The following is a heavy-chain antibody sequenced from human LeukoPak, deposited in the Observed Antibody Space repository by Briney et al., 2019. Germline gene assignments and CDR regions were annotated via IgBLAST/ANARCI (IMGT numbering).Heavy chain of an antibody. D-gene: IGHD3-3*01. J-gene: IGHJ5*02. Sequence: SETLSLTCTVSGGSISSGGYYWSWIRQHPGKGLEWIGYIYYSGSTYYNPSLKSRVTISVDTSKNQFSLKLSSVTAADTAVYYCARAGVDVWSGFVRPNWFDPWGQGTLVTVSS. CDR1: GGSISSGGYY. CDR3: ARAGVDVWSGFVRPNWFDP. CDR2: IYYSGST. V-gene: IGHV4-31*03.